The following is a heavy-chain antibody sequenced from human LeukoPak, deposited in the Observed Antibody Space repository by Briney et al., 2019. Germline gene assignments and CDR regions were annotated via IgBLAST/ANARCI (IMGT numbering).Heavy chain of an antibody. CDR1: GFTFSSFS. V-gene: IGHV3-48*01. CDR2: ISSSSSST. Sequence: GGSLRLSCAASGFTFSSFSMNWVRQAPGKGLEWISYISSSSSSTYYADSVKRRFTISRDKAKNSLYLQMNSLRAEDTAVYYCARVIGSYGDSAYWGQGTLVTVSS. CDR3: ARVIGSYGDSAY. J-gene: IGHJ4*02. D-gene: IGHD4-17*01.